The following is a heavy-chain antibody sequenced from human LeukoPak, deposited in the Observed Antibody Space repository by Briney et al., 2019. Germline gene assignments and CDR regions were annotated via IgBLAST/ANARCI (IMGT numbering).Heavy chain of an antibody. J-gene: IGHJ5*02. CDR2: INAYNGNT. D-gene: IGHD2-2*01. Sequence: ASVKVSCKASGYTFSSYGIRWVRQAPGQGLEWMGWINAYNGNTKYAQKLQGRVTMTTDTSTSTAYMELRSLRSDDTAVYYCARSVVQGDIVVVPAAISWFNPWGQGTLVTVSS. V-gene: IGHV1-18*01. CDR3: ARSVVQGDIVVVPAAISWFNP. CDR1: GYTFSSYG.